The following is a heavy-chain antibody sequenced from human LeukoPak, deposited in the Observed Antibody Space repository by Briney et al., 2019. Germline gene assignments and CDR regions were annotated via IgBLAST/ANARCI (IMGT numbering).Heavy chain of an antibody. CDR3: AKGYYYGSGVRWSDY. Sequence: GGSLPLSCAASGFPFSSYAMNWVRQAPGKGLEWVPTISGSGDDTFHADSVKGRSTISRDNSKNTLYLQMNSLRADDTAVYYCAKGYYYGSGVRWSDYWGQGTLVTVSS. CDR2: ISGSGDDT. V-gene: IGHV3-23*01. D-gene: IGHD3-10*01. J-gene: IGHJ4*02. CDR1: GFPFSSYA.